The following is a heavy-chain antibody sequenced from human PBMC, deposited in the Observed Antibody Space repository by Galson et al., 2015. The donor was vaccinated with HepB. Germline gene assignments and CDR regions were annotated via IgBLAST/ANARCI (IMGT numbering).Heavy chain of an antibody. CDR1: GFTFSNYA. V-gene: IGHV3-23*01. CDR3: AKDPVAVAGTPLYFDY. J-gene: IGHJ4*02. CDR2: ISGSGSGT. D-gene: IGHD6-19*01. Sequence: SLRLSCAASGFTFSNYAMNWVRQAPGKGLDWVSGISGSGSGTSYADSIKGRFNIPRDNSNDTLYLQMSGLTAVDTAIYYCAKDPVAVAGTPLYFDYWGQGTLVTVSS.